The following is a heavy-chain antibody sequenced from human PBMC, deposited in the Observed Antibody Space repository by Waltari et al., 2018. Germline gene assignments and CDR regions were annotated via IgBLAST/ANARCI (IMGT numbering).Heavy chain of an antibody. V-gene: IGHV3-21*01. Sequence: EVQLVESGGGLVKPGGSLRLSCAASGFTFSSYTMNWVRQAPGKWLEWVSSITSGSSYIYYADSLKGRFTISRDNAKNSLYLQMNSLRAEDTAVYYCARDQGYYDFVNWGQGTLVTVSS. CDR3: ARDQGYYDFVN. CDR2: ITSGSSYI. D-gene: IGHD3-3*01. CDR1: GFTFSSYT. J-gene: IGHJ4*02.